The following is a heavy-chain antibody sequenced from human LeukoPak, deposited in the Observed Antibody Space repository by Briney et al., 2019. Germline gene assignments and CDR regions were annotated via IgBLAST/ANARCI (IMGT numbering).Heavy chain of an antibody. J-gene: IGHJ4*02. V-gene: IGHV3-66*01. CDR2: VYASGVT. CDR1: GFTVSTNS. Sequence: PGGSLRLSCAASGFTVSTNSMGWVRQAPGKGLEWVAVVYASGVTTYAASVKGSFIISRDDSKDTLYLQMNSLRAEDTGVYYCAKEKGFYFDYWGQGTLVTVSS. CDR3: AKEKGFYFDY.